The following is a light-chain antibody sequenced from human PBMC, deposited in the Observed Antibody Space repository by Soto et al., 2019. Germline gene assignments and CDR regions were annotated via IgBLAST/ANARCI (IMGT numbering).Light chain of an antibody. CDR1: SSNIGAGYD. CDR2: GNS. CDR3: QSYDSSLSGHVV. V-gene: IGLV1-40*01. J-gene: IGLJ2*01. Sequence: QAVVTQPPSVSGAPGQRVTISCTGSSSNIGAGYDVHWYQQLPGTAPKLLIYGNSNRPSGVPDRFSGSKSGTSASLAITGLQAEDEADYYSQSYDSSLSGHVVFGGGTKLTVL.